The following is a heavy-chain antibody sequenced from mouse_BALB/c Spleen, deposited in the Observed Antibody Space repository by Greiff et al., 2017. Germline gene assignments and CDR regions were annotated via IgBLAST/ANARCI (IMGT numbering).Heavy chain of an antibody. V-gene: IGHV14-3*02. CDR2: IDPANGNT. Sequence: VQLQQSGAELVKPGASVKLSCTASGFNIKDTYMHWVKQRPEQGLEWIGRIDPANGNTKYDPKFQGKATITADTSSNTAYLQLSSLTSEDTAVYYCASQLPFAYWGQGTLVTVSA. J-gene: IGHJ3*01. CDR1: GFNIKDTY. D-gene: IGHD1-1*01. CDR3: ASQLPFAY.